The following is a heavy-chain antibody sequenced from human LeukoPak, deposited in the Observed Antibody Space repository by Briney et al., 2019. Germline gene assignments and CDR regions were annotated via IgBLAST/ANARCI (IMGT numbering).Heavy chain of an antibody. CDR1: GYSISSGYN. V-gene: IGHV4-38-2*02. J-gene: IGHJ4*02. D-gene: IGHD5-18*01. Sequence: SETLSLTCTVSGYSISSGYNWGWIRQPPGKGLEWIGSIYHSGKTYYNPSLKSRVTISVDTSKNQFSLKLSSVTAADTAVYYCASLPGYSYGYVYFDYWGQGTLVTVSS. CDR3: ASLPGYSYGYVYFDY. CDR2: IYHSGKT.